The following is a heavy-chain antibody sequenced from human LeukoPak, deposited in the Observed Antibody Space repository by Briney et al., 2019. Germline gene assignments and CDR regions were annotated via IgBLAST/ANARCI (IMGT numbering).Heavy chain of an antibody. J-gene: IGHJ4*02. D-gene: IGHD3-10*01. Sequence: GGSLRLSCAASGFTFSSYSMNWVRQAPGKGLEWVSYISSSSTIYYADSVKGRFTISRDNAKNSLYLQMNSLRAEDTAVYYCARDVRYCASGSADFWGQGTLVTVSS. CDR3: ARDVRYCASGSADF. V-gene: IGHV3-48*04. CDR1: GFTFSSYS. CDR2: ISSSSTI.